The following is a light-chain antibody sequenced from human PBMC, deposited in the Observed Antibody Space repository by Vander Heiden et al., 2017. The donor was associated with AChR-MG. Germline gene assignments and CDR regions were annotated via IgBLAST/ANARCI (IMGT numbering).Light chain of an antibody. CDR3: LQSDSTPWT. CDR1: QSIRNY. CDR2: AAS. Sequence: DIQMTQSPSSLSASVGDRVTITCRASQSIRNYLSWYQQRPGKAPNLLIYAASSLQSGVPSRFSGSGSATDFTLTISSIQPQAFPAYYCLQSDSTPWTFGQGTKVEIK. J-gene: IGKJ1*01. V-gene: IGKV1-39*01.